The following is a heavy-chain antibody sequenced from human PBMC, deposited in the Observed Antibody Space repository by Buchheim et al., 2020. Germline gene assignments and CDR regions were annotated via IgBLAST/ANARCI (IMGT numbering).Heavy chain of an antibody. V-gene: IGHV4-34*01. CDR3: ASVQAPGYDFWSGYLHYYYYGMDV. D-gene: IGHD3-3*01. J-gene: IGHJ6*02. Sequence: QVQLQQWGAGLLKPSETLSLTCAVYGGSFSGYYWSWIRQPPGKGLEWIGEINHSGSTNYNPSLKSRVTISVDTSKNQFSLKLSSVTAADTAVYYCASVQAPGYDFWSGYLHYYYYGMDVWGQGTT. CDR1: GGSFSGYY. CDR2: INHSGST.